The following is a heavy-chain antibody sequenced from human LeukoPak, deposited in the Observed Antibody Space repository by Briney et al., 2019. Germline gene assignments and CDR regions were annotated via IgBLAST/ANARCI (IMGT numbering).Heavy chain of an antibody. Sequence: GGSLRLSCAASGFTFSSYAIHWVRQAPGKGLEWVAVISYDGNNKYYADSVKGRFTISRDNSKNTLYLQMNSLRAEDTAVYYCARSSAAYYFDYWGQGTLVTVSS. CDR2: ISYDGNNK. D-gene: IGHD1-26*01. V-gene: IGHV3-30-3*01. CDR3: ARSSAAYYFDY. CDR1: GFTFSSYA. J-gene: IGHJ4*02.